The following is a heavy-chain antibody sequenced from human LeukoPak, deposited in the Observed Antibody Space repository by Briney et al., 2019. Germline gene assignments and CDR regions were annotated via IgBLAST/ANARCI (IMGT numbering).Heavy chain of an antibody. CDR3: AKDRTVGASYWYFDL. V-gene: IGHV3-23*01. D-gene: IGHD1-26*01. Sequence: GGSLRLSCAASGFIFSNYAMSWVRQAPGKGLEWVSSISNSGGSTDYADSVKGRFTISRDSSKNTLFLHMNTLRAEDTAIYYCAKDRTVGASYWYFDLWGRGTLVTVSS. CDR2: ISNSGGST. CDR1: GFIFSNYA. J-gene: IGHJ2*01.